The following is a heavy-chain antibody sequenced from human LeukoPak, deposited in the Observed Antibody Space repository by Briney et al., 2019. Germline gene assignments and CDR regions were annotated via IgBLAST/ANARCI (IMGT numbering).Heavy chain of an antibody. D-gene: IGHD1-26*01. CDR2: MFTSGTT. Sequence: KASETLCLTCTVSGGSISGYYWSWIRQPAGKGLEWIGRMFTSGTTNYNPSLKSRVTMAVDTSKNHFSLKLSSVTAADTAVYYCARSGSYLSTPTLWGQGTLVTVSS. CDR3: ARSGSYLSTPTL. J-gene: IGHJ4*02. CDR1: GGSISGYY. V-gene: IGHV4-4*07.